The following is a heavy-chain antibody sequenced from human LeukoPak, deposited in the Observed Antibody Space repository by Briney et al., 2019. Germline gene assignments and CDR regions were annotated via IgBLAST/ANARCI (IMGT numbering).Heavy chain of an antibody. V-gene: IGHV4-39*07. CDR2: IYYRGST. CDR1: GGSISSSSHY. CDR3: ARAQSYCGGDCYSGIGN. D-gene: IGHD2-21*02. J-gene: IGHJ4*02. Sequence: PSETLSLTCTVSGGSISSSSHYWGWIRQPPGKGLEWIAIIYYRGSTYYNPSLTSRVTISLDTSKNQLSLKQSSVTAAKTAVYYFARAQSYCGGDCYSGIGNWGQGNLVTVSS.